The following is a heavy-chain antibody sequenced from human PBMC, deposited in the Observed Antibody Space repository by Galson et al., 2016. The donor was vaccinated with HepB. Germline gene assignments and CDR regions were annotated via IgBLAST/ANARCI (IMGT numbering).Heavy chain of an antibody. Sequence: SLRLSCAASGITFSDSYMTWIRQAPGKGLEWLSYINSSGSTIYYADSVKGRFTISRDNAKSSLYLQMNSLRAEDTAVYYCARVMVDYHYWSNKPKHYYSGMDVWGQGTTVTVSS. CDR1: GITFSDSY. D-gene: IGHD3-3*01. V-gene: IGHV3-11*01. CDR3: ARVMVDYHYWSNKPKHYYSGMDV. J-gene: IGHJ6*02. CDR2: INSSGSTI.